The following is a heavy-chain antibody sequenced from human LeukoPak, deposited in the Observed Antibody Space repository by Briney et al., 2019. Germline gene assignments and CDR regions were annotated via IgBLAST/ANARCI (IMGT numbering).Heavy chain of an antibody. J-gene: IGHJ5*02. CDR3: ARGTGGYSYGNWFDP. CDR1: GGSISSYY. D-gene: IGHD5-18*01. Sequence: SETLSLTCTVSGGSISSYYWSWIRQPPGKGLEWIGNIYYSGSTNYNPSLKSRVTISVDTSKNQFSLDLRSVTAADTAVYYCARGTGGYSYGNWFDPWGQGTLVTVSS. CDR2: IYYSGST. V-gene: IGHV4-59*01.